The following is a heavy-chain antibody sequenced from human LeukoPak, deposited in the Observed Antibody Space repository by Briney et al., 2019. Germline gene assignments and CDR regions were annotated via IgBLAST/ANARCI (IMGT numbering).Heavy chain of an antibody. J-gene: IGHJ5*02. Sequence: RASVKVSCKASGGTFSSYAISWVRQAPGRGLEWMGGIIPIFGTANYAQKFQGRVTITADESTSTAYMELSSLRSEDTAVYYCARTYDSSGYYHRWFDPWGQGTLVTVSS. CDR3: ARTYDSSGYYHRWFDP. V-gene: IGHV1-69*13. D-gene: IGHD3-22*01. CDR1: GGTFSSYA. CDR2: IIPIFGTA.